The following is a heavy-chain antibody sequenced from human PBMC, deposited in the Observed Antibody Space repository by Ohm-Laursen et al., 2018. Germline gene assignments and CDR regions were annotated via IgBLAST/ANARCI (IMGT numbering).Heavy chain of an antibody. CDR3: ARVRRNWFDP. V-gene: IGHV4-31*01. D-gene: IGHD3-10*01. CDR1: GGSISSGGYY. CDR2: IYYSGST. Sequence: SETLSLTCTVSGGSISSGGYYWSWIRQHLGKGLEWIGYIYYSGSTYYNPSLKSLVTISVDTSKNQFSLKLSSVTAADTAVYYCARVRRNWFDPWGQGTLVTVSS. J-gene: IGHJ5*02.